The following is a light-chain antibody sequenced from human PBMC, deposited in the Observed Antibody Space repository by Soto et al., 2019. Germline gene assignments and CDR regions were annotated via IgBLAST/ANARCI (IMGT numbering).Light chain of an antibody. CDR1: QSISGY. Sequence: DIQMTQSPSTLSASVGERVTITCRASQSISGYLAWYQQSPGKAPQLLIYDASSLQTGVPSRFSGSGSGTEFTLTISRLHPDDFATYYCQQYDSLWTFGQGTKVDIK. J-gene: IGKJ1*01. CDR3: QQYDSLWT. V-gene: IGKV1-5*01. CDR2: DAS.